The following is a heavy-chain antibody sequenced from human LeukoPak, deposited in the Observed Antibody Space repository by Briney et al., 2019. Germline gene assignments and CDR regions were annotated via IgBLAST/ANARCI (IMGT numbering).Heavy chain of an antibody. V-gene: IGHV4-39*01. CDR3: VRHDGRGGATMGALDS. Sequence: SETLSLTCTVSAGSISSGSHHWGWIRQSPGKGLEWIGSIYYGRTTYYNPSLSSRVTISVVTSKNQFSLQLNSVTAADTAIYYCVRHDGRGGATMGALDSWGRDPWSPSPQ. CDR1: AGSISSGSHH. CDR2: IYYGRTT. J-gene: IGHJ5*01. D-gene: IGHD5-12*01.